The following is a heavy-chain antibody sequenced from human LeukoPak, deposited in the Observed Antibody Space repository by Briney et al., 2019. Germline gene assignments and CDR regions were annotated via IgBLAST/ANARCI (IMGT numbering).Heavy chain of an antibody. CDR1: GFIFSSYA. D-gene: IGHD3-10*01. V-gene: IGHV3-30*03. CDR3: ARVLGDYYGSGSQSHYFDY. CDR2: ISYDGSNK. J-gene: IGHJ4*02. Sequence: PGGSLRLSCAASGFIFSSYAMYWVRQAPGKGLEWVAVISYDGSNKYYGDSVKGRFTISRDNSKSTLYLQTNTLRVEDAAVYYCARVLGDYYGSGSQSHYFDYWGRGTLVTVSS.